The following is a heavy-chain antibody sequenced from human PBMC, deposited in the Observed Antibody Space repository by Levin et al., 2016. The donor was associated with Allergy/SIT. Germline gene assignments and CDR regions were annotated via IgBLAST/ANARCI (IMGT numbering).Heavy chain of an antibody. CDR2: IKSKTDGGTT. J-gene: IGHJ4*02. CDR3: TTDKETGPGDFDY. Sequence: WIRQPPGKGLEWVGRIKSKTDGGTTDYAAPVKGRFTISRDDSKNTLYLQMNSLKTEDTAVYYCTTDKETGPGDFDYWGQGTLVTVSS. D-gene: IGHD1-14*01. V-gene: IGHV3-15*01.